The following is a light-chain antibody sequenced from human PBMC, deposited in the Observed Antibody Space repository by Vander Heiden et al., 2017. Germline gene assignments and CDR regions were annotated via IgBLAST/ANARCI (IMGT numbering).Light chain of an antibody. CDR3: LLMYGDAWV. CDR2: STS. CDR1: TGAVISDYY. V-gene: IGLV7-43*01. J-gene: IGLJ3*02. Sequence: QTVVTPEPSLPVPPGGPVTPTCALSTGAVISDYYPNWFQHKPGQAPRTLIYSTSNKLAWTPARFSGSLLGGKATLTLSGVQPEDEAEYYCLLMYGDAWVFGGGTNLIVL.